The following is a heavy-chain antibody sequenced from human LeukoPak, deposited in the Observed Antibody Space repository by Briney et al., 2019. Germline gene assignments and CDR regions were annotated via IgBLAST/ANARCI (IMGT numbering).Heavy chain of an antibody. CDR3: AKWIYYDFWSGYPEYYYYGMDV. D-gene: IGHD3-3*01. Sequence: SGGSLRLSCAASGFTFSSYAMSWVRQAPGKGLEWVSAISGSGGSTYYADSVKGRFTISRDNSKNTLYLQMNSLRAEDTAVYYCAKWIYYDFWSGYPEYYYYGMDVWGQGTTVTVSS. J-gene: IGHJ6*02. CDR2: ISGSGGST. CDR1: GFTFSSYA. V-gene: IGHV3-23*01.